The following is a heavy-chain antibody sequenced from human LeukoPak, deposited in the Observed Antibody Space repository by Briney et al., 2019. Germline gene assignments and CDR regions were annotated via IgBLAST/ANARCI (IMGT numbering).Heavy chain of an antibody. V-gene: IGHV3-30*03. J-gene: IGHJ4*02. CDR1: GFTFSSYG. CDR2: ISYDGSNK. CDR3: AREFPPMVAATLLPSAFDY. Sequence: GGSLRLSCAASGFTFSSYGMHWVRQAPGKGLEWVAVISYDGSNKYYADSVKGRFTISRDNSKNTLYLQMNSLRAEDTAVYYCAREFPPMVAATLLPSAFDYWGQGTLVTVSS. D-gene: IGHD2-15*01.